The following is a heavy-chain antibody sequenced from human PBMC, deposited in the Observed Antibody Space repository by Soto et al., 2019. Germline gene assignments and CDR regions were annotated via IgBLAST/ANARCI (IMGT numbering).Heavy chain of an antibody. V-gene: IGHV4-34*01. Sequence: SETLSLTCAVYGGSFSGYYCSWFRQLPGTALEGIGEIKHSGTTNYNPSLKSRVTISADTPKNHFSLKLASVTAAATAVYFCSRSRERWLVDAFDMWGQGAMVTVSS. CDR3: SRSRERWLVDAFDM. CDR1: GGSFSGYY. CDR2: IKHSGTT. J-gene: IGHJ3*02. D-gene: IGHD6-19*01.